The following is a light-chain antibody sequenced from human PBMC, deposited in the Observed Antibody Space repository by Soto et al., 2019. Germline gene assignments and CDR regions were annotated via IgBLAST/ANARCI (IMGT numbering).Light chain of an antibody. CDR2: EDN. Sequence: NFLLTQPLSVSESPGKTVTISCTRSSGNIASGFVQWYQQRPGSAATTVIYEDNQMPSGVPDPFSGSIDTSSNSATLNISVLKTEDEADCYFQSYHSSYPYVFGTGTKHTVI. CDR3: QSYHSSYPYV. CDR1: SGNIASGF. V-gene: IGLV6-57*03. J-gene: IGLJ1*01.